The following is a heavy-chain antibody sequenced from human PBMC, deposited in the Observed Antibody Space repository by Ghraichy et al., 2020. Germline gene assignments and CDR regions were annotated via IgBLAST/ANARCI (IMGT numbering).Heavy chain of an antibody. D-gene: IGHD3-16*01. J-gene: IGHJ2*01. V-gene: IGHV3-30*18. CDR3: AKNFWGGSYWYFDL. CDR1: GFTFSSYG. Sequence: GGSLRLSCAASGFTFSSYGMHWVRQAPGKWLEWVAVISYDGSNKYYADSVKGRFTISRDNSKNTLYLQMNSLRAEDTAVYYCAKNFWGGSYWYFDLWGRGTLVTVSS. CDR2: ISYDGSNK.